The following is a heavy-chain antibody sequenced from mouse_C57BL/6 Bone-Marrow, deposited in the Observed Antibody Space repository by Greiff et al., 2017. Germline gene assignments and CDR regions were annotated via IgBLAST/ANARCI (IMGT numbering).Heavy chain of an antibody. V-gene: IGHV6-6*01. CDR1: GFTFSDAW. Sequence: EVQRVESGGGLVQPGGSMKLSCAASGFTFSDAWMDWVRQSPEQGLEWVAEIRNKANNHATYYAESVKGRFTISRDDSKSSVYLQMNSLRAEDTGSYCCTGSTMITTLAYWGQGTLVTVSA. CDR2: IRNKANNHAT. CDR3: TGSTMITTLAY. J-gene: IGHJ3*01. D-gene: IGHD2-4*01.